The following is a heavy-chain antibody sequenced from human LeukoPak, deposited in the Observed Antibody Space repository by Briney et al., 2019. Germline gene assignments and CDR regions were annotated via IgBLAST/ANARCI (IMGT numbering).Heavy chain of an antibody. J-gene: IGHJ4*02. V-gene: IGHV4-59*08. Sequence: PSETLSLTCTVSGGSMTNYFRNWIRQSPGKGLEWIAYIYKNERVKYNPSLKSRVSTSVDTSKNQFSLRLSSVTAADTAVYYCARHVITMVRGIYFDYWGQGTLVTVSS. CDR1: GGSMTNYF. D-gene: IGHD3-10*01. CDR3: ARHVITMVRGIYFDY. CDR2: IYKNERV.